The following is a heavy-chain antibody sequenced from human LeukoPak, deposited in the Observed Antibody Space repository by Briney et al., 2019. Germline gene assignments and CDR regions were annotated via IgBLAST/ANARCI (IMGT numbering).Heavy chain of an antibody. CDR1: EYNFINYW. D-gene: IGHD6-6*01. Sequence: AGESLKISCKGSEYNFINYWIGWVRQMPGKGLEWMGIIQPGDSGTRYSPSFQGQVTISADKSISTAFLQWNSLKASDTAMYYCARQRVAARLKWFDPWGQGTLVTVSS. J-gene: IGHJ5*02. V-gene: IGHV5-51*01. CDR2: IQPGDSGT. CDR3: ARQRVAARLKWFDP.